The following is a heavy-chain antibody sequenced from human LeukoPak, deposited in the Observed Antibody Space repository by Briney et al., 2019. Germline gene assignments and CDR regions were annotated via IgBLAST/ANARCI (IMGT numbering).Heavy chain of an antibody. V-gene: IGHV1-2*02. CDR3: ARDQESQNSFGY. CDR1: GYTFTGYY. Sequence: GASVKVSCKASGYTFTGYYMHWVRQAPGPGLEWMGWINPNSGGTNYAQKFQGRVTMTRDTSISTAYMELSRLRSDDTAVYYCARDQESQNSFGYWGQGTLVTVSS. J-gene: IGHJ4*02. CDR2: INPNSGGT.